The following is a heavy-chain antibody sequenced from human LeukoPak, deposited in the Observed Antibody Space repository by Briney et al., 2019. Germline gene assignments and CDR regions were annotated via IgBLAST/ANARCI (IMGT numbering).Heavy chain of an antibody. V-gene: IGHV1-18*01. Sequence: ASVKVSCKASGYTFTSYGISWVRQAPGQGLEWMGWISAYNGNTNYAQKLQGRVTMTTDTSTSTAYMELRSLRSDDTAVYYCASSYCSSTSCYNWFDPWGQGTLVTVSS. CDR1: GYTFTSYG. CDR3: ASSYCSSTSCYNWFDP. D-gene: IGHD2-2*01. CDR2: ISAYNGNT. J-gene: IGHJ5*02.